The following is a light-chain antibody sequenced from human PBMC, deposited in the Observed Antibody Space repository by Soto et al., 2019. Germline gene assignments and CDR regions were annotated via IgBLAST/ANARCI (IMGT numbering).Light chain of an antibody. CDR3: QLSQQRSSWPPIA. CDR1: ERISHS. V-gene: IGKV3-11*01. Sequence: EIVLTQSPATLSLSPGNRVTLSCRANERISHSLAWYQQRPGQAPRILIYDASFRATGIPERFSGSGSGTDFTLSISSLEPEDFAVYYCQLSQQRSSWPPIAFGQGTRLDLK. J-gene: IGKJ5*01. CDR2: DAS.